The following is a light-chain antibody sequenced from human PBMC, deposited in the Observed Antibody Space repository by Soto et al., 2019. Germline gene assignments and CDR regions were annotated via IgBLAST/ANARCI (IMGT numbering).Light chain of an antibody. V-gene: IGLV2-14*01. CDR3: TSYTISSPV. CDR1: SSDVGAYNF. J-gene: IGLJ2*01. CDR2: EVS. Sequence: QSALTQPASVSGSPGQSITISCTGTSSDVGAYNFVSWYQQHPGEAPKLMIYEVSNRPSGVSDRFSGSKSGNTASLTISGLQADDEANYYCTSYTISSPVFGGGTKVTVL.